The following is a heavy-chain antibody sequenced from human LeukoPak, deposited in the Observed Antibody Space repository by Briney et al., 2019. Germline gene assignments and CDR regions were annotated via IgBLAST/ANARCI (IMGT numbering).Heavy chain of an antibody. V-gene: IGHV1-69*13. CDR1: GGTFSSYA. J-gene: IGHJ4*02. CDR3: ARDGDYSNFDFDY. Sequence: SVKVSCKASGGTFSSYAISWVRQAPGQGLEWMGGIIPIFGTANYAQKFQATVTITADESTSTAYMELSSLRSEDTAVYYCARDGDYSNFDFDYWGQGTLVTVSS. CDR2: IIPIFGTA. D-gene: IGHD4-11*01.